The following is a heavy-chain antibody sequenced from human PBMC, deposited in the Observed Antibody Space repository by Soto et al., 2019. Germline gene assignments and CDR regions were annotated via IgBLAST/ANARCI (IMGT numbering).Heavy chain of an antibody. D-gene: IGHD2-2*01. CDR1: GGTCACFV. Sequence: VGSLSLCCTASGGTCACFVVILVSQAPGKGLEWVSAIIGSGGATYYAASVKGRFTISRDNSKNTLYLQMNSLRAEDTAVYYCARGVYCSSTSCYGYYYSGMAVWGQGTTVTVSS. CDR3: ARGVYCSSTSCYGYYYSGMAV. J-gene: IGHJ6*02. CDR2: IIGSGGAT. V-gene: IGHV3-23*01.